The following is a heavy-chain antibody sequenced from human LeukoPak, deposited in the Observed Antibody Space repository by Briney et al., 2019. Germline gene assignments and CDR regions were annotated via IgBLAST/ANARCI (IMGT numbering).Heavy chain of an antibody. D-gene: IGHD6-13*01. CDR3: ASLSSNFDY. Sequence: GRSLRLSCAASGFTFDDYAMPWVRQAPGKGLEWVSGISWNSGSIGYADSVKGRFTISRDNAKNSLYLQMNSLRAEDTALYYCASLSSNFDYWGQGTLVTVSS. CDR2: ISWNSGSI. CDR1: GFTFDDYA. V-gene: IGHV3-9*01. J-gene: IGHJ4*02.